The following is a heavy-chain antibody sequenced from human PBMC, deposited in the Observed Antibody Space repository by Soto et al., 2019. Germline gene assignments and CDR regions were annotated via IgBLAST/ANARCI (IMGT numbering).Heavy chain of an antibody. CDR1: GFTFSNYA. D-gene: IGHD3-10*01. CDR3: AKDPVYYYGSGSYPNLFDY. J-gene: IGHJ4*02. CDR2: ITGGGST. V-gene: IGHV3-23*01. Sequence: GGSLRLSCAASGFTFSNYAMSWVRQAPGKGLGWVSTITGGGSTYYADSVKGRLTISRDNSKNTLYLQMNSLRAEDTAVYYCAKDPVYYYGSGSYPNLFDYWGQGTLVTVSS.